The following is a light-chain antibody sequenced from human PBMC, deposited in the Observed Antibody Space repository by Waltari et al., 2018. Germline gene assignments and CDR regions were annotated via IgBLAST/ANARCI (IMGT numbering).Light chain of an antibody. CDR1: RSVLYSSNSKNY. V-gene: IGKV4-1*01. J-gene: IGKJ4*01. CDR3: QQYYRSPRVT. Sequence: DIVMTQSPDSLAVSLGERATINCTSSRSVLYSSNSKNYLAWYQQKPGQPPKLLMYGASTRQSWVPARFSGSGSGTDFTLTITNRQAEDVAVYYCQQYYRSPRVTFGGGTKVEIK. CDR2: GAS.